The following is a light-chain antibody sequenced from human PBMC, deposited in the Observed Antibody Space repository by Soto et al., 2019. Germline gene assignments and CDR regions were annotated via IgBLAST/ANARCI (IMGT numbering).Light chain of an antibody. CDR2: EVS. V-gene: IGLV2-8*01. J-gene: IGLJ1*01. CDR1: SSDVGGYKY. Sequence: QSVLTQPPSPSGSPGQSVTISFTGNSSDVGGYKYVSWYQQHPGKAPKLMIYEVSKRPSGVPDRFSGSKSGNTASLTVSGLQAEDEADYYCSSYAGSNNFVFGTGTKVTVL. CDR3: SSYAGSNNFV.